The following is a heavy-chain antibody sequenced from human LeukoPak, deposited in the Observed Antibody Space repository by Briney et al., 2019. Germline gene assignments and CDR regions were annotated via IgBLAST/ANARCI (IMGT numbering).Heavy chain of an antibody. V-gene: IGHV3-21*04. CDR3: AKNLPTNQQLAYYFDY. CDR1: GYTFSIYS. J-gene: IGHJ4*02. Sequence: GGSLRLSCAVSGYTFSIYSMNWVRQAPGKGLEWVSSISSGSDYIYYADSVKGRFTISRDNSKNTLYLQMNSLRAEDTAVYYCAKNLPTNQQLAYYFDYWGQGTLVTVSS. CDR2: ISSGSDYI. D-gene: IGHD6-13*01.